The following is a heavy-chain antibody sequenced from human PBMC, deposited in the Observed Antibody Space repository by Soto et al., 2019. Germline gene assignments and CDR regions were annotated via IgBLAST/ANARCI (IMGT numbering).Heavy chain of an antibody. V-gene: IGHV3-74*01. Sequence: GGSLRLSCAASGFTFSSYGMHWVRQAPGKGLVWVSRINSDGSSTSYADSVKGRFTISRDNAKNTLYLQMNSLRAEDTAVYYCARALTYSDFWSGYSVDYWGQGTLVTVSS. CDR1: GFTFSSYG. J-gene: IGHJ4*02. CDR2: INSDGSST. CDR3: ARALTYSDFWSGYSVDY. D-gene: IGHD3-3*01.